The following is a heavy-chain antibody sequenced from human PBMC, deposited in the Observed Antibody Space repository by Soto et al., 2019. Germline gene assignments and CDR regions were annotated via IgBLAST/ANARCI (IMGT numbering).Heavy chain of an antibody. CDR2: INNDGSNK. CDR1: GFTFSPYI. CDR3: ARDQDYYGSGSYSTRFDP. J-gene: IGHJ5*02. Sequence: GGSLRLSCAASGFTFSPYIMHWVRQAPGKGLVWVSHINNDGSNKDYADSVKGRFTISRDNAKNTLYLQMNSLRAEDTAVYYCARDQDYYGSGSYSTRFDPWGQGTLVTVSS. V-gene: IGHV3-74*01. D-gene: IGHD3-10*01.